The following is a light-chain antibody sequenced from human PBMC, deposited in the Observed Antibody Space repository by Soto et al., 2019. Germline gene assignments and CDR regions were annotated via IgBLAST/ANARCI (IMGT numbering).Light chain of an antibody. CDR2: EVT. Sequence: QSALTQPPSASGSPGQSVTISCTGTSSDVGGYNYVSWYQQYPGRAPKLIIYEVTKRPSGVPDRFSGSKSGNTASLTVSGLQGENEADYYCSSYAASNNFYFVFGGGTTLTVL. CDR1: SSDVGGYNY. CDR3: SSYAASNNFYFV. J-gene: IGLJ3*02. V-gene: IGLV2-8*01.